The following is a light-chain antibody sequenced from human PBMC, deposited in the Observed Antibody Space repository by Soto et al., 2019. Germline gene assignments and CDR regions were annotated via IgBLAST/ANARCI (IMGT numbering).Light chain of an antibody. CDR1: NIGSKS. CDR2: YDS. V-gene: IGLV3-21*04. CDR3: QVWDSSSDHP. J-gene: IGLJ1*01. Sequence: SYELTQPPSVSVAPGKTARITCGGNNIGSKSVHWYQQKLGQAPVLVIYYDSDRPSGIPERFSGSNSGNTATLTISRVEAGDEADYYCQVWDSSSDHPFGTGTKLTVL.